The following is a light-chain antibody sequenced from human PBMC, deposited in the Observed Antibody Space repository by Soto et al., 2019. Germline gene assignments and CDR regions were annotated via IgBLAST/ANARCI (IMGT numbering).Light chain of an antibody. V-gene: IGKV1-5*03. CDR3: QQYNSYSPLT. J-gene: IGKJ4*01. CDR1: QSISNW. CDR2: QAS. Sequence: DVLMTQSPSTLSASVGDRLTITCRASQSISNWLAWYQQKPGKAPKLLIYQASTLETGVPSRFSGSGYGTEFTLTISSLQPDDFATYYCQQYNSYSPLTFGGGTKVQIK.